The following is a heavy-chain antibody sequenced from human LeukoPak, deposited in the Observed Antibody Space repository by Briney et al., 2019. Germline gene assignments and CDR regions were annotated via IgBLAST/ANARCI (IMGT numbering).Heavy chain of an antibody. D-gene: IGHD1-26*01. CDR2: VSAYNGKT. J-gene: IGHJ4*02. CDR3: ARGGTYYPCIDY. CDR1: GYTFTSSY. V-gene: IGHV1-18*01. Sequence: ASVKVSCKASGYTFTSSYINWVRQAPGQGLEWVGWVSAYNGKTSYVHKFQGRVTMTTDSSTNTAYMDLTSLTADDTAVYYCARGGTYYPCIDYWGQGTLVTVSS.